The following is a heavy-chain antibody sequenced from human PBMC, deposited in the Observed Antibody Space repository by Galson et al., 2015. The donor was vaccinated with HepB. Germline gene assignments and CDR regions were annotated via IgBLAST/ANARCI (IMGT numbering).Heavy chain of an antibody. CDR1: GFTFSSYA. Sequence: SLRLSCAASGFTFSSYAMSWVRQAPGKGLEWVSGTSGSGGSTHYADSVKGRFTISRDNSKNTLYLQMNSLRAEDTAVYYCAKGGYSSAPFGDAFEIWGQGTMVTDSS. V-gene: IGHV3-23*01. D-gene: IGHD2-15*01. CDR3: AKGGYSSAPFGDAFEI. CDR2: TSGSGGST. J-gene: IGHJ3*02.